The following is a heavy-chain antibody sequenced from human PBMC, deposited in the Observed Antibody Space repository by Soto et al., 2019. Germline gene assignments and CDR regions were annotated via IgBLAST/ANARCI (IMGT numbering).Heavy chain of an antibody. J-gene: IGHJ3*02. CDR3: ARATVQDGFDI. CDR2: INPSGGST. CDR1: GYTFTSYY. D-gene: IGHD1-1*01. Sequence: EASVKVSCKASGYTFTSYYIHWVRQAPGQGLEWMGIINPSGGSTSYAQKFQGRVTMTRDTSTSTVYMEVNSLKSEDTAVYYCARATVQDGFDIWGQGTMVTVSS. V-gene: IGHV1-46*01.